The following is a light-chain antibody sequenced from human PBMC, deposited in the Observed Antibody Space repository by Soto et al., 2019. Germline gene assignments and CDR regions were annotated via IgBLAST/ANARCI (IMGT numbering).Light chain of an antibody. CDR3: AAWDGSLDGGV. CDR2: SNN. J-gene: IGLJ1*01. CDR1: SSNIGSNT. Sequence: QAVVTQPPSASGTPGQRVTISCSGRSSNIGSNTENWYQQLPGTAPKLLIYSNNQRPSGVPDRFSGSKSGTSASLAISGLEAEDEADYYCAAWDGSLDGGVFGTGTKLAVL. V-gene: IGLV1-44*01.